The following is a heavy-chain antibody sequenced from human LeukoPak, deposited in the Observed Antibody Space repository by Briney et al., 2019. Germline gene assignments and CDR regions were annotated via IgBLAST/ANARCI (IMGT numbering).Heavy chain of an antibody. CDR1: GGSISSYY. V-gene: IGHV4-59*01. J-gene: IGHJ4*02. D-gene: IGHD2-21*02. CDR3: ARAGGDYYFDY. Sequence: SETLSLTCTVSGGSISSYYWSWIRQPPGKGLEWIGYIYYSGSTNYNPSLKSRVTISVDTSKNQFSLKLSSVTAADTAVYYCARAGGDYYFDYWGQGTLVTVSS. CDR2: IYYSGST.